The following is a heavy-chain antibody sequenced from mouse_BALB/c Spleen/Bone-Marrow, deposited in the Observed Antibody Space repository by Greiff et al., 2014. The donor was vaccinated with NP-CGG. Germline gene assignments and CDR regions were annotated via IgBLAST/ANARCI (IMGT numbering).Heavy chain of an antibody. CDR3: ARGNPFDF. CDR2: ILPGSDNT. CDR1: GYTFSNYW. V-gene: IGHV1-9*01. Sequence: QVQLQQPGGELMKPGASVKISCKATGYTFSNYWIQWVKQRPGHGPEWIGEILPGSDNTNYNEKFKGKATFTADTSSNTAYMQLSSLTSEDSAFYYCARGNPFDFWGQGTTLTVSS. J-gene: IGHJ2*01.